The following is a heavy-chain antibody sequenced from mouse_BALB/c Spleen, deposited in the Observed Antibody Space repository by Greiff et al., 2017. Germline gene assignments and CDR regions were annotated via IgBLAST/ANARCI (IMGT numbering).Heavy chain of an antibody. D-gene: IGHD4-1*01. CDR3: AREANWDSYAMDY. CDR2: ISSGSSTI. Sequence: EVQLVESGGGLVQPGGSRKLSCAASGFTFSSFGMHWVRQAPEKGLEWVAYISSGSSTIYYADTVKGRFTISRDNPKNTLFLQMTSLRSEDTAMYYCAREANWDSYAMDYWGQGTSVTVSS. V-gene: IGHV5-17*02. CDR1: GFTFSSFG. J-gene: IGHJ4*01.